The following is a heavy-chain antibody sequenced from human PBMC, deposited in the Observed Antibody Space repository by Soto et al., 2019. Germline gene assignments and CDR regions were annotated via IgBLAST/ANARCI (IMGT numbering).Heavy chain of an antibody. CDR3: AKAIYYDSSGYCDY. CDR2: ISYDGSNK. V-gene: IGHV3-30*18. CDR1: GFTFSSYG. J-gene: IGHJ4*02. Sequence: PGGSLRLSCAASGFTFSSYGMHWVRQAPGKGLEWVAVISYDGSNKYYADSVKGRFTISRDNSKNTLYLQMNSLRAEDTAVYYCAKAIYYDSSGYCDYWGQGTLVTVSS. D-gene: IGHD3-22*01.